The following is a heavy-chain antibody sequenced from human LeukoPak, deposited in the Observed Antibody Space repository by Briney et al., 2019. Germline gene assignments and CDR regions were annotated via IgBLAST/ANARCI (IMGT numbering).Heavy chain of an antibody. V-gene: IGHV3-30*02. Sequence: GGSLRLSCAASGFTFSSYGMHWVRQAPGKGLEWVAFIRYDGSNKYYADSVKGRFTISRDNSKNTLYLQMNSLRAEDTAVYYCAKIRWGSGYDSDAFDIWGQGTMVTVSS. CDR2: IRYDGSNK. CDR1: GFTFSSYG. J-gene: IGHJ3*02. CDR3: AKIRWGSGYDSDAFDI. D-gene: IGHD5-12*01.